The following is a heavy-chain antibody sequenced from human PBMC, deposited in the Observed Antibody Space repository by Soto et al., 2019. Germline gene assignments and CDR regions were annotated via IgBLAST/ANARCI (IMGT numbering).Heavy chain of an antibody. CDR3: AREEGLDYYYGMDV. V-gene: IGHV1-18*01. Sequence: AASVKVSCKASGYTFTNYGISWVRQAPGQGLEWMGWINTYNGNTNHAQKLQGRVTMTTDTSTSTAYMELSSLRSEDTAVYYCAREEGLDYYYGMDVWGQGTTVTVSS. CDR1: GYTFTNYG. CDR2: INTYNGNT. J-gene: IGHJ6*02.